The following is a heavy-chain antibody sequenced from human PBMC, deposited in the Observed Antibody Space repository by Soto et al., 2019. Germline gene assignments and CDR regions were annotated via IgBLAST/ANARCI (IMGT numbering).Heavy chain of an antibody. V-gene: IGHV3-23*01. CDR1: GFTFSSYA. J-gene: IGHJ4*02. Sequence: GGSLRLSCAASGFTFSSYAMSWVRQAPGKGLEWVSAISGSGGSTYYADSVKGRFTISRDNSKNTLYLQMNSLRAEDTAVYYCAKCPDSSGDLGRFDYWGQGTLVTVSS. D-gene: IGHD6-19*01. CDR3: AKCPDSSGDLGRFDY. CDR2: ISGSGGST.